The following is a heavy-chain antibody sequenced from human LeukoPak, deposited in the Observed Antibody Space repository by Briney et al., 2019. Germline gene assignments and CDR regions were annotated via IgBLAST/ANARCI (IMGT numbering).Heavy chain of an antibody. V-gene: IGHV4-59*01. CDR2: IYYTGST. CDR1: GGSISRDY. CDR3: ARDRPGGSSLDY. J-gene: IGHJ4*02. Sequence: SETLSLTCTVSGGSISRDYWSWIRQPPGKGLEWIGYIYYTGSTNFNPSLKSRVTISVDTSKNQFSLKLSSVTAADTAVYYCARDRPGGSSLDYWGQGTLVTVSS. D-gene: IGHD6-13*01.